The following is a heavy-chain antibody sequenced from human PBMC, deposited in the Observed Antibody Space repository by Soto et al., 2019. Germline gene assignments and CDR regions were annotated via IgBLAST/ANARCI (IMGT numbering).Heavy chain of an antibody. V-gene: IGHV3-23*01. CDR2: IGGDGDT. D-gene: IGHD2-15*01. CDR3: AKGSASGRPYYFDF. CDR1: GFTFSNYV. Sequence: PGGSLRLSCAASGFTFSNYVMSWVRQAPGKGLEWFSAIGGDGDTYYADSVKGRFTISRDNSVHTLYLQKSSLRVEDTAIYYCAKGSASGRPYYFDFWGQGTLVTAPQ. J-gene: IGHJ4*02.